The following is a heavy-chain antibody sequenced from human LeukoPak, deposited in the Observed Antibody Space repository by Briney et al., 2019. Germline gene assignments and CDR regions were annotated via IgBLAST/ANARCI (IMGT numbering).Heavy chain of an antibody. CDR1: GITFSSYS. CDR2: ISYDGSNK. CDR3: AKDRYCSGGSCYSYDY. J-gene: IGHJ4*02. V-gene: IGHV3-30*18. D-gene: IGHD2-15*01. Sequence: GESLRLSCATSGITFSSYSMKWVRQAPGKGLEWVAVISYDGSNKYYADSVKGRFTISRDNSKNTLYLQMNSLRAEDTAVYYCAKDRYCSGGSCYSYDYWGQGTLVTVSS.